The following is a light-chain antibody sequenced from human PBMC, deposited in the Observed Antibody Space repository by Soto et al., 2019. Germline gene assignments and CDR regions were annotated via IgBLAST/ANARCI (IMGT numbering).Light chain of an antibody. CDR1: QDISSY. Sequence: DIQLTQSPSFLSASVGDRVTITCRASQDISSYLAWFQKKPGTAPNLLIYSASTLQTGVPSRFSGSGSGIVFTLKISSLQPEDFATYYCQQLRTYPRTFGQGTKVEIK. CDR3: QQLRTYPRT. CDR2: SAS. V-gene: IGKV1-9*01. J-gene: IGKJ1*01.